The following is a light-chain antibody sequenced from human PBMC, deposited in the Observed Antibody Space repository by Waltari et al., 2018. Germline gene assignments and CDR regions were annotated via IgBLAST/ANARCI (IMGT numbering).Light chain of an antibody. CDR2: WAS. J-gene: IGKJ4*01. CDR1: PSLLPRSNNKNY. V-gene: IGKV4-1*01. CDR3: QQYYSLPLT. Sequence: DIVMTQSPDSLAVSLGERATINCKSSPSLLPRSNNKNYLAWYRQKPGQPPKLLIYWASTRESGVPDRFSGSGSGADFTLTISSLQAEDVAVYYCQQYYSLPLTFGGGTKVEI.